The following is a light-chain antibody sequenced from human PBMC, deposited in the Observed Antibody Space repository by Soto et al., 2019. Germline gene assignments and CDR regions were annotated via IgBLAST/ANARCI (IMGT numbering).Light chain of an antibody. CDR1: SSDVGGYNY. Sequence: QSALTQPASVSGSPGQSITISCTGTSSDVGGYNYVSWYQQHPGKVPKLMIYEVFRRPSGISDRFSGSKSGNTASLTISGRQAEEEADYYFCSYTNTSTCVFGGGTKLTVL. CDR3: CSYTNTSTCV. V-gene: IGLV2-14*03. J-gene: IGLJ2*01. CDR2: EVF.